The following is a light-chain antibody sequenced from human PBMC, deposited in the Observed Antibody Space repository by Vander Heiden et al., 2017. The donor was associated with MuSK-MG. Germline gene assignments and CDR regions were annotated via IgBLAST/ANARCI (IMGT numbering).Light chain of an antibody. CDR2: EVS. CDR1: SSDVGGYNY. V-gene: IGLV2-14*01. CDR3: SAYTSSNAVV. Sequence: SALTQPASVSGSPGPSITISCPGTSSDVGGYNYVSWYQQHPGDANKLMIYEVSNRPAGVANRFSGSKSANTASLTISGLKDEDEADYYGSAYTSSNAVVFGGGTKLTVL. J-gene: IGLJ2*01.